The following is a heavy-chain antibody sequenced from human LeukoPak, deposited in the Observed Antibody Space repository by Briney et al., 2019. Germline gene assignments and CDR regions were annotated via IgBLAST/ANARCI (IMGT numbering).Heavy chain of an antibody. CDR2: INPNSGGT. CDR3: ARVTQYGSSQGDY. Sequence: ASVKVSCKASGYTFTGYYMHWVRQAPGQGLEWMGWINPNSGGTNSAQKFQGRVTMTRDTSISTLYMELNRLRSDDTAVYYCARVTQYGSSQGDYWGQGTLVTVSS. D-gene: IGHD2-2*03. CDR1: GYTFTGYY. V-gene: IGHV1-2*02. J-gene: IGHJ4*02.